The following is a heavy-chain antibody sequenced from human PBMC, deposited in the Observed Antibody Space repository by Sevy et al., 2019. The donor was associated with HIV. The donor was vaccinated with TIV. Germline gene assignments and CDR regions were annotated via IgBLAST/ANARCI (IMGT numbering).Heavy chain of an antibody. J-gene: IGHJ4*02. D-gene: IGHD6-25*01. CDR3: ARDHPAALFDDY. CDR1: GFTFSSYS. Sequence: GGCLRLSCAASGFTFSSYSMNWVRQAPGKGLEWVSSISSSSSYIYYADSVKGRFTISRDNAKNSLYLQMNSLIAEDTAVYYCARDHPAALFDDYWGQGTLVTVSS. V-gene: IGHV3-21*01. CDR2: ISSSSSYI.